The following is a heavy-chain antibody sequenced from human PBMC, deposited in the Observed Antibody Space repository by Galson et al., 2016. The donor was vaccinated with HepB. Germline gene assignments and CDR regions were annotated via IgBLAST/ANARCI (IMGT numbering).Heavy chain of an antibody. D-gene: IGHD2/OR15-2a*01. CDR3: ARSTKITTIIVLIAGGAFDI. CDR1: GYPFSNYA. Sequence: SVKVSCKASGYPFSNYATHWLRQAPGHSLEWMGWINAGGGGTKYSQKFQGRLSITRDASANIAYMELSGLRFEDTAVYFCARSTKITTIIVLIAGGAFDIWGQGTVVTVSS. V-gene: IGHV1-3*01. J-gene: IGHJ3*02. CDR2: INAGGGGT.